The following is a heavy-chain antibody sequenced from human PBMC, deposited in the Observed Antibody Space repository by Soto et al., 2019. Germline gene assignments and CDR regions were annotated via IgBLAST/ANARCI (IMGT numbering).Heavy chain of an antibody. Sequence: EVQLLESGGGLVQPGGSLRLSCAASGFTFPSYAMTWVRQAPGKGLEWVSAISGRGGSTYYADSVKGRFTISRDNSKNTLYLQMDSLRAEDTALYYCANWGKSGSDFWGQGTLVTVSS. J-gene: IGHJ4*02. V-gene: IGHV3-23*01. D-gene: IGHD3-16*01. CDR2: ISGRGGST. CDR1: GFTFPSYA. CDR3: ANWGKSGSDF.